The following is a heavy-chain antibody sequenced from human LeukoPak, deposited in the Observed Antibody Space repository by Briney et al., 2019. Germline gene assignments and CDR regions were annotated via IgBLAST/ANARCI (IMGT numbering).Heavy chain of an antibody. V-gene: IGHV4-59*01. CDR3: ARVYSYYYMDV. CDR1: GGSMSSYY. CDR2: TYYTGST. Sequence: SETLSLTCTVSGGSMSSYYWSWLRQPPGKGLQWIGYTYYTGSTNYNPSLRSRVTISVDTSKNRFSLKLSSVTAADTAVYYCARVYSYYYMDVWGKGTTVTVSS. J-gene: IGHJ6*03.